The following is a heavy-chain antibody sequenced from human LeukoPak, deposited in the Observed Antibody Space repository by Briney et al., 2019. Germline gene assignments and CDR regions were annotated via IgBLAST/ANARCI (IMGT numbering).Heavy chain of an antibody. J-gene: IGHJ4*02. V-gene: IGHV4-59*08. D-gene: IGHD2-15*01. CDR1: GGSISPYY. Sequence: SETLSLTCTVSGGSISPYYWSWIRQPPGKGLQWIGHISFSGSTLYKASLKSRVTISLDTSKNQFFLRLSSVTAADTAVYYCARHQGGTTYDYWGQGTLVTVSS. CDR3: ARHQGGTTYDY. CDR2: ISFSGST.